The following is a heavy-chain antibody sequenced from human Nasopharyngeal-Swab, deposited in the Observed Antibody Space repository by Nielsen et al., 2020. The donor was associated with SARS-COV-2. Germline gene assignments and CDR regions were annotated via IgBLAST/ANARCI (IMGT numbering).Heavy chain of an antibody. Sequence: GGSLRLSCAASGFTFSNYAMSWVRQAPGKGLEWVAVISYDGSNKYYADSVKGRFTISRDNSKNTLYLQMNSLRAEDTAVYYCAKDEAYYDFWSGYYAYYYMDVWGKGTTVTVSS. V-gene: IGHV3-30*18. J-gene: IGHJ6*03. CDR3: AKDEAYYDFWSGYYAYYYMDV. CDR2: ISYDGSNK. CDR1: GFTFSNYA. D-gene: IGHD3-3*01.